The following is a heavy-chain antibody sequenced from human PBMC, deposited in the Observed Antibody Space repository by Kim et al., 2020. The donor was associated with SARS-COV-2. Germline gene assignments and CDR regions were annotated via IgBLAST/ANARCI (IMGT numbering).Heavy chain of an antibody. CDR1: GFTFRSNA. D-gene: IGHD6-19*01. V-gene: IGHV3-23*01. J-gene: IGHJ4*02. Sequence: GGSLRLSCAASGFTFRSNAMTWVRQAPGKGLEWVSVISAGGGATYYADSVRGRFTISRDNSKNTLYLQLNSLRAEDTAIYYCARGASSGYPRYFDYWGQG. CDR2: ISAGGGAT. CDR3: ARGASSGYPRYFDY.